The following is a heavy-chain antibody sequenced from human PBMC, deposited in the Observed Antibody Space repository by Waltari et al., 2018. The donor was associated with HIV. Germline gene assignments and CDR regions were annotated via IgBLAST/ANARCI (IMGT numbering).Heavy chain of an antibody. CDR3: AANWLYYDSSGYYPPAFDY. D-gene: IGHD3-22*01. CDR1: GGSISSYY. J-gene: IGHJ4*02. CDR2: IYYGGST. Sequence: QVQLQESGPGLVKPSETLSLTCTVSGGSISSYYWSWIRPPPGQGLEWIGYIYYGGSTNYNPSLKSRVTISVDTSKNQFSLKLSSVTAADTAVYYCAANWLYYDSSGYYPPAFDYWGQGTLVTVSS. V-gene: IGHV4-59*01.